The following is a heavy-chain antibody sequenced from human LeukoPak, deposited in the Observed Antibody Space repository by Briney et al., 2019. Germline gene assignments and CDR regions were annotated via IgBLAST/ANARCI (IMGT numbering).Heavy chain of an antibody. CDR1: GYTFTSYY. Sequence: ASVKVSCKASGYTFTSYYMHWVRRAPGQGLEWMGIINPSGGSTSYAQKFQGRVTMTRDTSASTVYMELSSLRSEDTAVYYCASSLAVAGPFNYWGQGTLVTVSS. CDR2: INPSGGST. V-gene: IGHV1-46*01. J-gene: IGHJ4*02. D-gene: IGHD6-19*01. CDR3: ASSLAVAGPFNY.